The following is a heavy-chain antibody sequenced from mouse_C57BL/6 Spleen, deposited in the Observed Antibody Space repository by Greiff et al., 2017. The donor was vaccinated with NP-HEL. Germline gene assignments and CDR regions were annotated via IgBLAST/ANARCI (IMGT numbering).Heavy chain of an antibody. CDR2: IYPGDGDT. Sequence: VQLQQSGAELVKPGASVKISCKASGYAFSSYWMNWVKQRPGKGLEWIGQIYPGDGDTNYNGKFKGKATLTADKSSSTAYMQLSSLTSEDSAVYFCARRGAYGRFDYWGQGTTLTVSS. V-gene: IGHV1-80*01. CDR3: ARRGAYGRFDY. D-gene: IGHD1-1*01. CDR1: GYAFSSYW. J-gene: IGHJ2*01.